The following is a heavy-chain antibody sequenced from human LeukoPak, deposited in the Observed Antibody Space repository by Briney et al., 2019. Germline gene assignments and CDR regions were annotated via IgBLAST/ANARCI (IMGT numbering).Heavy chain of an antibody. Sequence: GASVKVSCKASGYTFTGYYMHWVRQAPGQGLERMGWINPNSGGTNYAQKFQGRVTMTRDTSISTAYMELSRLRSDDTAVYYRARVVGGGDLPWWGYMDVWGKGTTVTVSS. CDR3: ARVVGGGDLPWWGYMDV. J-gene: IGHJ6*03. CDR2: INPNSGGT. D-gene: IGHD2-8*02. CDR1: GYTFTGYY. V-gene: IGHV1-2*02.